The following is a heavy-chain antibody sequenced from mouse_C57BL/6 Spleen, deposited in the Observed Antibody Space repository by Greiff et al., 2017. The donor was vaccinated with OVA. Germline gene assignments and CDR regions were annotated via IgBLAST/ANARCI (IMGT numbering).Heavy chain of an antibody. J-gene: IGHJ1*03. V-gene: IGHV2-5*01. D-gene: IGHD2-5*01. CDR2: IWRGGST. CDR3: AKNLDYSNYGYFDV. Sequence: VQLQQSGPGLVQPSQSLSITCTVSGFSLTSYGVHWVRQSPGKGLEWLGVIWRGGSTDYNAAFMSRLSITKDNSKSQVFFKMNSLQADDTAIYYCAKNLDYSNYGYFDVWGTGTTVTVSS. CDR1: GFSLTSYG.